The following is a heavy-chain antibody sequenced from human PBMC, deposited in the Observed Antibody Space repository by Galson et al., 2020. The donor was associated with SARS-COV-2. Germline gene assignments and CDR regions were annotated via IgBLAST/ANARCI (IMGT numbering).Heavy chain of an antibody. D-gene: IGHD5-12*01. CDR2: ISYNGDNK. CDR1: GFTFSSYA. Sequence: GESLKISCTASGFTFSSYAMHWGRQAPGKGLEWVAIISYNGDNKYYADSVKGRFTISRDNSKNTLYLQMNSLRIEDTAVYYCARLRDGYNSPFDYWGQGTLVTVS. CDR3: ARLRDGYNSPFDY. J-gene: IGHJ4*02. V-gene: IGHV3-30*04.